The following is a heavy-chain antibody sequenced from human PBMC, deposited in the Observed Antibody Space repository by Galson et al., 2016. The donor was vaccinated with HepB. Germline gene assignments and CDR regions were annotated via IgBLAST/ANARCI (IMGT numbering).Heavy chain of an antibody. CDR3: AGLGYCSSTSCYGGDY. J-gene: IGHJ4*02. CDR2: IYPGDSDT. CDR1: GYSFTTYW. D-gene: IGHD2-2*01. V-gene: IGHV5-51*01. Sequence: SGAEVKKPGESLKISCKSSGYSFTTYWIAWVRQMPGKGLEWMGNIYPGDSDTRYSSSFQGLVTISADKSIRPAYLQWSSLTASETAMYYCAGLGYCSSTSCYGGDYWCQGTLVTVSS.